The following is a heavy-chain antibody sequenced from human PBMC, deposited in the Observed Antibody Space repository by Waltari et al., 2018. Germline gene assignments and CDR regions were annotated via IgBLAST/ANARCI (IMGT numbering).Heavy chain of an antibody. CDR2: IYSGGST. V-gene: IGHV3-53*01. D-gene: IGHD1-26*01. CDR1: GFTVSSNY. J-gene: IGHJ6*03. Sequence: EVQLVESGGGLIQPGGSLRLSCAASGFTVSSNYMSWVRQAPGKGLEWVSVIYSGGSTYYADSVKGRFTISRDNSKNTLYLQMNSLRAEDTAVYYCAREGVGATYRSFYMDVWGKGTTVTVSS. CDR3: AREGVGATYRSFYMDV.